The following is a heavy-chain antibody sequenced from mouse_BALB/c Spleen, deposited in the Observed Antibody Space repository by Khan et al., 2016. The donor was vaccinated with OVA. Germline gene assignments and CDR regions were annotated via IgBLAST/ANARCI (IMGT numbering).Heavy chain of an antibody. CDR1: GYTFSTYW. CDR3: ARDRIDY. J-gene: IGHJ2*01. Sequence: LEVSGAELAKPWASVKLSCKASGYTFSTYWIHWVKQRPGQGLEWIGYINPTSGYTDYNEKFKDKATLSADKSSSTAYMQLSSLTSEDSAVYYCARDRIDYWGQGTTLTVSS. CDR2: INPTSGYT. V-gene: IGHV1-7*01.